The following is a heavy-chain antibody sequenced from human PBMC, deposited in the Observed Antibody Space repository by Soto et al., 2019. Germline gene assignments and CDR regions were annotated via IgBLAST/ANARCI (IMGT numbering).Heavy chain of an antibody. Sequence: PGGSLRLSCAASGFTFSSYGMHWVRQAPGKGLEWVAVISYDGSNKYYADSVKGRFTISRDNSENTLYLQMNSLRAEDTAVYYCAKAGSYYDILTGSLYYYYGMDVWGQGTTVTVSS. J-gene: IGHJ6*02. CDR3: AKAGSYYDILTGSLYYYYGMDV. D-gene: IGHD3-9*01. CDR2: ISYDGSNK. V-gene: IGHV3-30*18. CDR1: GFTFSSYG.